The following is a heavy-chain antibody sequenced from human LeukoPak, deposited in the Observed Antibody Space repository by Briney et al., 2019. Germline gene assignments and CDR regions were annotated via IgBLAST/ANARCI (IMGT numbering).Heavy chain of an antibody. CDR2: IYSGGST. D-gene: IGHD6-13*01. Sequence: GRSLRLSCAASGFTVSSNYVSWVRQAPGKGLEWVSVIYSGGSTYYADSVKGRFTISRDNSKNTLYLQMNSLRAEDTAVYYCARGGGGSSWFSPKYYFDYWGQGTLVTVSS. CDR1: GFTVSSNY. V-gene: IGHV3-66*01. J-gene: IGHJ4*02. CDR3: ARGGGGSSWFSPKYYFDY.